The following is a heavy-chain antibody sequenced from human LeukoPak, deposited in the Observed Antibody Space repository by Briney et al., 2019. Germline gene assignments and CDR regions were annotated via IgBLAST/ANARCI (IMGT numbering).Heavy chain of an antibody. V-gene: IGHV5-51*01. CDR3: AIPPGYCGNDCSFDH. CDR2: IYPGDYET. CDR1: GYSFSNYW. Sequence: GESLKISCEGSGYSFSNYWIGWVRQMPGKGLEWMGIIYPGDYETRYSPSFQGLVTISVDKSISTAYLLWSSLKASDTAMYYCAIPPGYCGNDCSFDHWGQGTLVTVSS. D-gene: IGHD2-21*02. J-gene: IGHJ4*02.